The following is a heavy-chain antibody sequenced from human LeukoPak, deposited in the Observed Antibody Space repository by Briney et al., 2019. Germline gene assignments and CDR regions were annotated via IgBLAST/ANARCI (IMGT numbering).Heavy chain of an antibody. CDR2: IKEDGSDK. J-gene: IGHJ3*02. Sequence: GGSLRLSCAASGFTFSRYWMTWVRQAPGKGLEWAANIKEDGSDKSYADSVKGRFTVSRDNAKNSMYLQMNSLRVEDTAVYYCARDLNYRQRSVNFDVFDIWGQGTMVTVSS. CDR1: GFTFSRYW. CDR3: ARDLNYRQRSVNFDVFDI. D-gene: IGHD4-23*01. V-gene: IGHV3-7*01.